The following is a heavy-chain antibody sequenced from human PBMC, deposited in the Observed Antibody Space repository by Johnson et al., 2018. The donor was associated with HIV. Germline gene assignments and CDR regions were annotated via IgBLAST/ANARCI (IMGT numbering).Heavy chain of an antibody. V-gene: IGHV3-7*01. CDR3: ATDIVVVLAVTGTGAAFDI. D-gene: IGHD2-15*01. CDR1: GFTFSTYW. CDR2: IKEDGSEK. J-gene: IGHJ3*02. Sequence: VQLVESGGGLVQPGGSLRLSCAASGFTFSTYWMSWVRQAPGKGLEWVANIKEDGSEKYYVDSVKCRFTISRDNAKNSLYLQMNSLRAEDTALYYCATDIVVVLAVTGTGAAFDIWGQGTMVTVSS.